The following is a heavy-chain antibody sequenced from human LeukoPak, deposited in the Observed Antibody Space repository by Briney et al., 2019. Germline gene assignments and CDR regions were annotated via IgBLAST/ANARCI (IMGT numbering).Heavy chain of an antibody. CDR1: GFTFSSYA. D-gene: IGHD6-13*01. V-gene: IGHV3-23*01. CDR3: ARGSGGYSSSSGMD. Sequence: SGGSLRLSCAASGFTFSSYAMSWVRQAPGKGLEWVSAISGSGGSTYYADSVKGRFTISRDNSKNSLYLQMNSLRAEDTAVYYCARGSGGYSSSSGMDWGQGTLVTVSS. J-gene: IGHJ4*02. CDR2: ISGSGGST.